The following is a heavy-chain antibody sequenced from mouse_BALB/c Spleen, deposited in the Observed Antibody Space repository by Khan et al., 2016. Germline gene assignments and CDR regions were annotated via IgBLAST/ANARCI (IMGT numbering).Heavy chain of an antibody. J-gene: IGHJ1*01. Sequence: VQLQQSGPELVKPGASVKMSCKASGYTFTSYVMHWVKQKPGQGLEWIGYINPYNDGTKYNEKFKGKATLTSDKSYSTAYMELSSLTSEDSAVYYCARHYYGSSYWYFDVWGAGTTVTVSS. V-gene: IGHV1S136*01. CDR3: ARHYYGSSYWYFDV. CDR2: INPYNDGT. D-gene: IGHD1-1*01. CDR1: GYTFTSYV.